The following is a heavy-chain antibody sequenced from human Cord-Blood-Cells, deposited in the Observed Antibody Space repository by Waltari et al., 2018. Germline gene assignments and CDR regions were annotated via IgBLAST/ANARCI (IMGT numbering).Heavy chain of an antibody. CDR2: IYYSGST. CDR1: GGSISSRSSS. J-gene: IGHJ3*02. V-gene: IGHV4-39*07. Sequence: QLQLQASGPGLVTPSEPLSLTCPVSGGSISSRSSSWGWFRQPPGKGLEWIGSIYYSGSTYYNPSLKSRVTISVDTSKNQFSLKLSSVTAADTAVYYCAGRNWGWSAFDIWGQGTMVTVSS. D-gene: IGHD7-27*01. CDR3: AGRNWGWSAFDI.